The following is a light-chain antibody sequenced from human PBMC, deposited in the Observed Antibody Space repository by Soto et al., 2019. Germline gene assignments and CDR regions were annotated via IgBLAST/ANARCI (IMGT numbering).Light chain of an antibody. J-gene: IGKJ1*01. CDR3: QQLNSYRT. Sequence: DIQMTQSPSTLSGSVGDRVTITCRASQTISSWLAWYQQKPGKAPKLLIYKASTLKSGVPSRFSGSGSGTEFTLTISSLQPEDFATYYCQQLNSYRTFGQGTKVDIK. CDR2: KAS. V-gene: IGKV1-5*03. CDR1: QTISSW.